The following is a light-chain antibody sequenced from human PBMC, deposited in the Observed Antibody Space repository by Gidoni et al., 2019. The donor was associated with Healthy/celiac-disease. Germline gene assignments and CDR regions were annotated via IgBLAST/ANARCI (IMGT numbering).Light chain of an antibody. J-gene: IGKJ3*01. CDR3: QQRSNWRSVT. CDR1: QSVSSY. V-gene: IGKV3-11*01. Sequence: EIVLTQSQATLSLSPGERATLSCRASQSVSSYLAWYQQKPGQAPRLLIYDASNRATGIPARFSGSGSGTDFTLTISSLEPEDFAVYYCQQRSNWRSVTFGPGTKVDIK. CDR2: DAS.